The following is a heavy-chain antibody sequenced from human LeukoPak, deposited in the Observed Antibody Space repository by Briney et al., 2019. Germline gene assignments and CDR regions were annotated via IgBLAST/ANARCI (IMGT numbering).Heavy chain of an antibody. V-gene: IGHV3-23*01. CDR2: IGVSGDST. Sequence: PGGSLRLSCEASGFTFSTYAMSRVRQGPGEGLEWVASIGVSGDSTYYADSVKGRFTVSRDNSKNTLYLQMNSLRAEDTAVYYCAKTRGPVAVNPDYWGQGTLVTVSS. J-gene: IGHJ4*02. D-gene: IGHD6-19*01. CDR1: GFTFSTYA. CDR3: AKTRGPVAVNPDY.